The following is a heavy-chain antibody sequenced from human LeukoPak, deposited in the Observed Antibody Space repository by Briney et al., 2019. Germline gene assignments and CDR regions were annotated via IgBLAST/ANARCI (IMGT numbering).Heavy chain of an antibody. J-gene: IGHJ4*02. Sequence: PGGSLRLSCAASGFTFSSYWMSWVRQAPGKGLEWVANIKQDGSEKNYVDSVKGRFTISRDNAKNSLYLQMNSLRAEDTAVYYCARRGSGYDLVGYFDNWGQGTLVTVSS. CDR3: ARRGSGYDLVGYFDN. CDR2: IKQDGSEK. V-gene: IGHV3-7*01. CDR1: GFTFSSYW. D-gene: IGHD5-12*01.